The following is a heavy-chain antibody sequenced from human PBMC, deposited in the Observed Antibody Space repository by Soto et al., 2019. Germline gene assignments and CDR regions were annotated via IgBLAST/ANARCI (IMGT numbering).Heavy chain of an antibody. CDR2: IFSNDEK. Sequence: SGPTLVNPTETLTLTCTVSGFSLSNARMGVSWIRQPPGKALEWLAHIFSNDEKAYSTSLKSRLTISKDTSKSQVVLTMTNMDPVDTATYYCARIQKTIFGVVIRLAPYYFDYWGQGTLITVSS. D-gene: IGHD3-3*01. CDR3: ARIQKTIFGVVIRLAPYYFDY. CDR1: GFSLSNARMG. J-gene: IGHJ4*02. V-gene: IGHV2-26*01.